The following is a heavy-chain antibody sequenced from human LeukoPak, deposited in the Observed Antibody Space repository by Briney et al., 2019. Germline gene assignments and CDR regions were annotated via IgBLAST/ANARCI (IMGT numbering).Heavy chain of an antibody. CDR1: GYTLTGYY. Sequence: GASVKVSCKASGYTLTGYYMHWVRQAPGQGLEWMRWINPNSGGTNYAQKFQGRVTMTRDTSISTAYMELSRLRSDDTAVYYCARVLRYFDWSYYYYMDVWGKGTTVTISS. CDR2: INPNSGGT. D-gene: IGHD3-9*01. CDR3: ARVLRYFDWSYYYYMDV. J-gene: IGHJ6*03. V-gene: IGHV1-2*02.